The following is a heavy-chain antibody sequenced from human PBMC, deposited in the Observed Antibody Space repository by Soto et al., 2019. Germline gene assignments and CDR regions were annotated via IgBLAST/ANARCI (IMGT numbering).Heavy chain of an antibody. CDR1: GLTISGKKY. D-gene: IGHD1-1*01. CDR3: ATWHEREHAYDV. J-gene: IGHJ3*01. V-gene: IGHV3-53*01. CDR2: LYDVDGS. Sequence: VQLVESGGGLIQPGESLRLSCAAFGLTISGKKYVAWVRQAPGKGREWVSGLYDVDGSFYADSVRGRFTTSSDSSKTTVYLQMNDLRPDDTAVYYCATWHEREHAYDVWGQGTTVTVSS.